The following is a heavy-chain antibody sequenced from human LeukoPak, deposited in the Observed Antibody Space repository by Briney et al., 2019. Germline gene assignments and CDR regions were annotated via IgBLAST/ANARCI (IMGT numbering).Heavy chain of an antibody. CDR3: AKVAIVVVGNYYLDY. V-gene: IGHV3-11*01. Sequence: GGSLRLSCAASGFPFSDYYMSWIRQAPGKGLEWVSYISGGSHIYYADSVKGRFTISRDNAKNSLFLQMNSLRAEDTAVYYCAKVAIVVVGNYYLDYWGQGTLVTVSS. D-gene: IGHD2-2*01. CDR1: GFPFSDYY. J-gene: IGHJ4*02. CDR2: ISGGSHI.